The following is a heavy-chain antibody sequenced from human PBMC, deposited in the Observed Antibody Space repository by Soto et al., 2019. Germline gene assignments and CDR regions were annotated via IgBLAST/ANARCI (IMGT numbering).Heavy chain of an antibody. CDR2: ISNDGSS. CDR3: ARLPNKSPQN. Sequence: EVQLVESGGGLVQPGGSLRLSCVASRFTFSSYWMHWVRQAPGKGLVWVSSISNDGSSIYADPVMGRFTISRDNAKNTLYLQMNSLRAEDTAVYYCARLPNKSPQNWGQGTLVIVSP. V-gene: IGHV3-74*01. CDR1: RFTFSSYW. J-gene: IGHJ1*01.